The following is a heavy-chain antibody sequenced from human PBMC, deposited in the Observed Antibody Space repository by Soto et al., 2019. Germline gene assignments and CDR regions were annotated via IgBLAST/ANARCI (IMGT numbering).Heavy chain of an antibody. CDR3: AKALSGGGYCSSTSCYGPGY. J-gene: IGHJ4*02. CDR2: INSDGSST. D-gene: IGHD2-2*01. V-gene: IGHV3-74*01. CDR1: GFTFSSYW. Sequence: PGGSLRLSCAASGFTFSSYWMHWVRQAPGKGLVWVSRINSDGSSTSYADSVKGRFTISRDNAKNTLYLQMNSLRAEDTAVYYCAKALSGGGYCSSTSCYGPGYWGQGTLVTVSS.